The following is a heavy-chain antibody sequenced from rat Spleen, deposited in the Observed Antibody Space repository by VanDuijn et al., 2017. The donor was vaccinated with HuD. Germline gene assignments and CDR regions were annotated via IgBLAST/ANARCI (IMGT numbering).Heavy chain of an antibody. Sequence: EVQLVESGGGLVQPGRSLKLSCAASGFTFSDYNMAWVRQAPKKGLEWVAIITYDGSRTYYRDSVKGRFTISRDNAKSTLYLQMDSLRSEDTATYYCARAGYLRDWYFDFWGPGTMVTVSS. CDR1: GFTFSDYN. D-gene: IGHD2-2*01. V-gene: IGHV5-7*01. J-gene: IGHJ1*01. CDR2: ITYDGSRT. CDR3: ARAGYLRDWYFDF.